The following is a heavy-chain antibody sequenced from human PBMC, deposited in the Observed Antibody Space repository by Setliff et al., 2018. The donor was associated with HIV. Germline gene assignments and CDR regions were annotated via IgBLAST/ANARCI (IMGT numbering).Heavy chain of an antibody. CDR2: IDPSDSYT. V-gene: IGHV5-10-1*01. J-gene: IGHJ4*02. Sequence: GESLKISCKGSGYSFTSYWISWVRQMPGKGLEWMGRIDPSDSYTNYSPSFQGHVTISAEKSISTAYLQWRSMKASDTAMYYWARHQSYVVSYDYWGQGTLVTVSS. CDR1: GYSFTSYW. CDR3: ARHQSYVVSYDY. D-gene: IGHD1-26*01.